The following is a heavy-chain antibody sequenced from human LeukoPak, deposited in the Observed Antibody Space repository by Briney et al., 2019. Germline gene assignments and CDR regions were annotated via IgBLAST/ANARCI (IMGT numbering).Heavy chain of an antibody. CDR1: EFSVGSNY. V-gene: IGHV3-21*01. CDR3: ARDLGQYYDTSDNWFDP. J-gene: IGHJ5*02. D-gene: IGHD3-22*01. CDR2: ISSSSTYI. Sequence: GGSLRLSCAASEFSVGSNYMTWVRQAPGKGLEWVSSISSSSTYIYYADSVKGRFTISRDNAKNTLNLQMNSLRAEDTAVYYCARDLGQYYDTSDNWFDPWGQGTLVTVSS.